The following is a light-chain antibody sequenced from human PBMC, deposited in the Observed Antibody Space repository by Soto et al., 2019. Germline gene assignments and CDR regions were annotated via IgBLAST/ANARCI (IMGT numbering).Light chain of an antibody. CDR2: AVS. V-gene: IGLV2-8*01. CDR3: SSYAGSNNLV. Sequence: LTQPPSASGSPGQSVTISCTGTSNDVGGYNYVSWYQQHPGKAPKVLIYAVSKRPSGVPDRFSGSKSGNTASLTVSGLQADDEADYYCSSYAGSNNLVFGTGTKVTVL. J-gene: IGLJ1*01. CDR1: SNDVGGYNY.